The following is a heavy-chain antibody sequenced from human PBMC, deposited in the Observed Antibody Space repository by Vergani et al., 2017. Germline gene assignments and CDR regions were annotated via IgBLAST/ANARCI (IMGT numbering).Heavy chain of an antibody. V-gene: IGHV1-69*01. J-gene: IGHJ6*03. D-gene: IGHD4-17*01. CDR1: RGTFSRSP. CDR3: ARERYGDPNMDV. Sequence: QVQLVQSGAEVKPPASSLTVSCKPSRGTFSRSPLSSLRPPPEQGLEWIGAIIPIFGTANYAQKFQGRVTITADESTSTAYMELSSLRSEDTAVYYCARERYGDPNMDVWGKGTTVTVSS. CDR2: IIPIFGTA.